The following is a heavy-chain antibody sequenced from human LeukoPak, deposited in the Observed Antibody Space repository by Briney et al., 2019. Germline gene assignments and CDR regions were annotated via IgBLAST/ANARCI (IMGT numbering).Heavy chain of an antibody. CDR2: ISGGGGNT. CDR3: AKDVNIAARPCIHY. V-gene: IGHV3-23*01. CDR1: GFTVSSSA. D-gene: IGHD6-6*01. Sequence: PGGSLRLPCAACGFTVSSSAMNWVRQAPGKGLEWVSVISGGGGNTYYSDSVKGRFIISRDDSKNTVDLQMNSLRAEDTAVYYCAKDVNIAARPCIHYWGQGTLVTVSS. J-gene: IGHJ4*02.